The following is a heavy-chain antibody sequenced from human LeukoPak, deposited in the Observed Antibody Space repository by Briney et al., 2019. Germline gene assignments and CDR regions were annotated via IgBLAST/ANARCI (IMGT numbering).Heavy chain of an antibody. V-gene: IGHV3-23*01. CDR1: GFIFSSYA. D-gene: IGHD2-21*01. Sequence: GGSLRLSCAASGFIFSSYAMRWARQARGKGLEWVSGIGGSGVSTFHADSVKGRFTISRDNSKNMLYLQMRPEDTAIYYCAKTVGIAVIGGFDYWGQGILVIVSS. CDR2: IGGSGVST. J-gene: IGHJ4*02. CDR3: AKTVGIAVIGGFDY.